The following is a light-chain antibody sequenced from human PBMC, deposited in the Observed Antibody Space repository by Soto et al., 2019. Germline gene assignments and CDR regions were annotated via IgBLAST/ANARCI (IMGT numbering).Light chain of an antibody. CDR2: DAS. Sequence: DVQMTQSPSTLSASVGDRVTITCRASQSISSWLAWYQQKPGKAPKLLIYDASSLESGVPSRFSGSGSGTEFTLTISSLQPDDFATYYCQQYNSYLLTFGGGTKVDIK. J-gene: IGKJ4*01. CDR1: QSISSW. CDR3: QQYNSYLLT. V-gene: IGKV1-5*01.